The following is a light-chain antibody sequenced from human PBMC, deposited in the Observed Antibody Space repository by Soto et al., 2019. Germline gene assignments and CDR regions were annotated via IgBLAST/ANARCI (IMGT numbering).Light chain of an antibody. V-gene: IGKV1-13*02. J-gene: IGKJ5*01. CDR3: QQCKSYAIT. CDR1: QDISNT. Sequence: AIQLTQTPSSVSASVGDRVTITCRATQDISNTLAWYQHKPGRGPMLLIFDASTLESGFPSRFTGSGSGTHFPLTISSLQREYFATYLCQQCKSYAITFGQRT. CDR2: DAS.